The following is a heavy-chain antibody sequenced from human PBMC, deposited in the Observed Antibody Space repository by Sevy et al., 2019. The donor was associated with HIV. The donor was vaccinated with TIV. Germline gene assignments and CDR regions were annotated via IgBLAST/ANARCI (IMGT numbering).Heavy chain of an antibody. J-gene: IGHJ4*02. CDR1: GYTLTELS. CDR3: ATASHCSGGSCYPIEYPKFDY. D-gene: IGHD2-15*01. CDR2: FDPEDGET. V-gene: IGHV1-24*01. Sequence: ASVKVSCKVSGYTLTELSMHWVRQAPGKGLEWMGGFDPEDGETIHAQKFQGRVTMTEDTSTDTAYMELSSLRSEDTAVYYCATASHCSGGSCYPIEYPKFDYWCQGTLVTVSS.